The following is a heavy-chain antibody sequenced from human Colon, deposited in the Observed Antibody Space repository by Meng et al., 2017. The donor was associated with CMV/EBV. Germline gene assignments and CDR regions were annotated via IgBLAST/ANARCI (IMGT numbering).Heavy chain of an antibody. CDR1: GFIFRHYE. CDR2: ISVAGGTI. Sequence: SLKISCAGSGFIFRHYEMNWVRLAPGKGPEGLSYISVAGGTIHYADSVKGRFTDSRDNAKNLLYLQMDNLRAEETAVYYCAREYSSSSGDCFDYWGQGTLVTVSS. CDR3: AREYSSSSGDCFDY. D-gene: IGHD6-6*01. V-gene: IGHV3-48*03. J-gene: IGHJ4*02.